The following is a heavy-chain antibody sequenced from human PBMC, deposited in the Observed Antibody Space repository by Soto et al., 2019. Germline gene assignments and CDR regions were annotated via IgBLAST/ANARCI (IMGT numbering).Heavy chain of an antibody. CDR3: ARKVNRAKTYGIDV. CDR1: GGTFSTYT. D-gene: IGHD3-10*01. V-gene: IGHV1-69*01. Sequence: QVQLVQSGAEVKKPGSSVKVSCTASGGTFSTYTINWVRQAPGQGLEWMGGIIPIFGTPNYAQRFQARVTISAHESTRTVYMEPGGLRSDDTAGYYCARKVNRAKTYGIDVWGQGTTVTVSS. J-gene: IGHJ6*02. CDR2: IIPIFGTP.